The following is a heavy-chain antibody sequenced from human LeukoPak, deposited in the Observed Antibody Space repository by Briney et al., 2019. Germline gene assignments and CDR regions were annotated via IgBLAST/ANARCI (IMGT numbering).Heavy chain of an antibody. D-gene: IGHD6-13*01. CDR1: GVTVSGSY. J-gene: IGHJ4*02. CDR2: IYTSGDT. Sequence: GGSLRLSCAASGVTVSGSYMSWVRQAPGKGLEWVSVIYTSGDTYYADSVKGRFTISRDSSKNTLYLQMNTLRTEDTAVYYCVRVRYSGSGFPVPNFDCWGQGTLVTVSS. V-gene: IGHV3-66*01. CDR3: VRVRYSGSGFPVPNFDC.